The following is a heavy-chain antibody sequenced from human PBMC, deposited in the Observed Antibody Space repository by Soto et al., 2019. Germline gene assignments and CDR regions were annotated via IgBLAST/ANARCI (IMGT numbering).Heavy chain of an antibody. CDR2: IYYSGST. CDR3: ARGFVVVVAATGNWFHP. D-gene: IGHD2-15*01. J-gene: IGHJ5*02. V-gene: IGHV4-39*01. CDR1: GGSISSSSYY. Sequence: QLQLQESGPGLVKPSETLSLTCTVSGGSISSSSYYWGWIRQPPGKGLEWIGSIYYSGSTYYNPSLKSRVTLSVDTSQDQFSLKLSSVTAADTAVYYCARGFVVVVAATGNWFHPWGQGTLVTVSS.